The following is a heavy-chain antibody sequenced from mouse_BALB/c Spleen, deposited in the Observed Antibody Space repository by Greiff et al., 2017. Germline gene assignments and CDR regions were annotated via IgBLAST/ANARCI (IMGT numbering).Heavy chain of an antibody. V-gene: IGHV1-14*01. D-gene: IGHD1-1*01. CDR1: GYTFTSYV. CDR3: ARLGITTVVDYFDY. J-gene: IGHJ2*01. Sequence: VQLQQSGPELVKPGASVKMSCKASGYTFTSYVMHWVKQKPGQGLEWIGYINPYNDGTKYNEKFKGKATLTSDKSSSTAYMELSSLTSEDSAVYYCARLGITTVVDYFDYWGQGTTRTVSS. CDR2: INPYNDGT.